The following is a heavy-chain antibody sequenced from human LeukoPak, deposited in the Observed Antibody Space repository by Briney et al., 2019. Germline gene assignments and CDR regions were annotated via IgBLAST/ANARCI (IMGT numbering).Heavy chain of an antibody. V-gene: IGHV3-48*01. J-gene: IGHJ4*02. CDR1: GFTFSTYH. D-gene: IGHD2-15*01. CDR3: ARGRGYCSPTTCWYFDY. Sequence: GGSLRLSCAASGFTFSTYHMIWVRQAPGKGLEWLSYINSGSDIIYCAGSVKGRFTISRDNAKNSLYLQMNSLRAEDTAVYYCARGRGYCSPTTCWYFDYWGQGTLVTVSS. CDR2: INSGSDII.